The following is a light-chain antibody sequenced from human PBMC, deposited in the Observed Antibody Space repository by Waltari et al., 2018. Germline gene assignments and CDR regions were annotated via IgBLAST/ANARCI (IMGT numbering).Light chain of an antibody. V-gene: IGLV3-1*01. CDR1: KSGDQY. CDR3: QAWDSSVV. CDR2: QDS. J-gene: IGLJ2*01. Sequence: SYELTQPPSVSVSPGQTASITCSGDKSGDQYACWYQQKPGQSPVLVIYQDSKRPSGIPERFSGSNSGNTATLTISGTQAMDEADYYCQAWDSSVVFGGGTKLTVL.